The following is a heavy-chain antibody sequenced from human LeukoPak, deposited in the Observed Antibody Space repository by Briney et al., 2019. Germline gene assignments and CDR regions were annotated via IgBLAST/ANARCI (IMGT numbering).Heavy chain of an antibody. D-gene: IGHD2-2*01. Sequence: SETLSLTYTVSGGSISSSSYYWGWIRQPPGKGLEWIGSIYYSGSTYYNPSLKSRVTISVDTSKNQFSLKLSSVTAADTAVYYCARSTRVRGSNCSSTSCYLNWFDPWGQGTLVTVSS. CDR2: IYYSGST. J-gene: IGHJ5*02. CDR3: ARSTRVRGSNCSSTSCYLNWFDP. CDR1: GGSISSSSYY. V-gene: IGHV4-39*07.